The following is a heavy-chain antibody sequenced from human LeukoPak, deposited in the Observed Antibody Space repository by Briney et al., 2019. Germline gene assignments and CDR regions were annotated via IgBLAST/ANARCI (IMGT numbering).Heavy chain of an antibody. CDR3: ARDLQGQWLVRGDLDY. CDR1: GFTFSSYE. V-gene: IGHV3-48*03. Sequence: QPGGSLRLSCAASGFTFSSYEMNWVRQAPGKGLEWVSYISSSGSTIYYADSVKGRFTISRDNAKNSLYLQMNSLRAEDTAVYYCARDLQGQWLVRGDLDYWGQGTLVTVSS. D-gene: IGHD6-19*01. CDR2: ISSSGSTI. J-gene: IGHJ4*02.